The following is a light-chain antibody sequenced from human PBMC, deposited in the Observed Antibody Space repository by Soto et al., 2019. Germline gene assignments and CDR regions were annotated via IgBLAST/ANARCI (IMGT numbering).Light chain of an antibody. Sequence: AIRMTQSPSSLSASTGDRVTITCRASQGISSYLAWYQQKPGKAPKLLIYAASTLQSGFPSRFSGSGSGTDFTLTISCLQSEDFATYYCQPYYIYPRTFGQGTKVEIK. CDR2: AAS. V-gene: IGKV1-8*01. CDR1: QGISSY. CDR3: QPYYIYPRT. J-gene: IGKJ1*01.